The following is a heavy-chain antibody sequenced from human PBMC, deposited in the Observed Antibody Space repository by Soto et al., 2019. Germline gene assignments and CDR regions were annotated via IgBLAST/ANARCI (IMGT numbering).Heavy chain of an antibody. V-gene: IGHV3-23*02. D-gene: IGHD3-3*01. Sequence: EMQLLESGGDLVQPGGSLRLSCAASGFTFSNYAMTWVRQAPGKGLEYVSAISGTGVTTYQGDSMKGRFTISRDNSKNTLYLQRDSLRAEDAAIYYCTKDRDDVGMVDAFEIWGQGTMVTVSS. CDR1: GFTFSNYA. J-gene: IGHJ3*02. CDR3: TKDRDDVGMVDAFEI. CDR2: ISGTGVTT.